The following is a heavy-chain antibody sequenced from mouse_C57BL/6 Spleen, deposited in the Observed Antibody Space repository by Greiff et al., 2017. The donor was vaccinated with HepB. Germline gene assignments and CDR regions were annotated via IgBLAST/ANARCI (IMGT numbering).Heavy chain of an antibody. CDR2: IDPENGDT. J-gene: IGHJ2*01. CDR3: TTTYYGSSHYFDY. Sequence: EVQLQQSGAELVRPGASVKLSCTASGFNIKDDYMHWVKQRPEQGLEWIGWIDPENGDTEYASKFQGKATITADTSSNTANLQLSSLTSEDTAVYYCTTTYYGSSHYFDYWGQGTTLTVSS. V-gene: IGHV14-4*01. CDR1: GFNIKDDY. D-gene: IGHD1-1*01.